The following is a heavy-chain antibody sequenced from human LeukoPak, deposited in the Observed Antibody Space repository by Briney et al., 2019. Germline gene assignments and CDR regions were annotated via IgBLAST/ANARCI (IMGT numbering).Heavy chain of an antibody. CDR2: IIPNFGTA. CDR3: AREKGVVVPAAIRWFDP. CDR1: GGTFSSYA. D-gene: IGHD2-2*01. V-gene: IGHV1-69*01. J-gene: IGHJ5*02. Sequence: SVKVSCKASGGTFSSYAISWVRQAPGQGLEWMGGIIPNFGTANYAQKFQGRVTITADESTSTAYMELSSLRSEDTAVYYCAREKGVVVPAAIRWFDPWGQGTLVTVSS.